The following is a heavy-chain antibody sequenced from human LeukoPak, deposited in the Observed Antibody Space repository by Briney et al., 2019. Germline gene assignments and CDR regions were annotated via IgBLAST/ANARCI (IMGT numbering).Heavy chain of an antibody. D-gene: IGHD3-9*01. J-gene: IGHJ4*02. CDR1: GFPFISNY. CDR2: IYSGGRT. Sequence: PGRALLLSCGASGFPFISNYMRWGRRAPGKGLEGGSVIYSGGRTYYADSVKGRFTISRDNSKNTLYLQVNSLRAVDTAVYYCARADTLTHWLYFDYWGQGTLVTVSS. V-gene: IGHV3-66*01. CDR3: ARADTLTHWLYFDY.